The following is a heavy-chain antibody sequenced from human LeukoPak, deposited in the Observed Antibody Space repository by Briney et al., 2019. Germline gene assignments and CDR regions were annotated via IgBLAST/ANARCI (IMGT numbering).Heavy chain of an antibody. V-gene: IGHV3-23*01. Sequence: GGSLRLSCAASGFTFSSYAMSWVRQAPGKGLEWVSAISGSGGSTYYADSVKGRFTISRGNSKNTLYLQMNSLRAGDTAVYYCAKEHDSSGYYQYYFDYWGQGTLVTVSS. CDR1: GFTFSSYA. J-gene: IGHJ4*02. D-gene: IGHD3-22*01. CDR2: ISGSGGST. CDR3: AKEHDSSGYYQYYFDY.